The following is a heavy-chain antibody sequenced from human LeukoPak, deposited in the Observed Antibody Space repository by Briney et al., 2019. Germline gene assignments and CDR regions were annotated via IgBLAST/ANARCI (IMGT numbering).Heavy chain of an antibody. CDR3: AREWIGLGYY. CDR2: IKQDGSQT. CDR1: GFIFSNYW. J-gene: IGHJ4*02. D-gene: IGHD2-2*03. V-gene: IGHV3-7*03. Sequence: PGGSLRLSCAASGFIFSNYWMSWVRQAPGKGLEWVASIKQDGSQTYYVDSVKGRFTISRDNSKNTLYLQMNSLRAEDTAVYYCAREWIGLGYYWGQGTLVTVSS.